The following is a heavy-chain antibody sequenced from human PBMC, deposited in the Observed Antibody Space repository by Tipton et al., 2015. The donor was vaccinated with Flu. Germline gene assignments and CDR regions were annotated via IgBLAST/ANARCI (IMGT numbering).Heavy chain of an antibody. CDR3: ARVAHNWNYSIDY. J-gene: IGHJ4*02. D-gene: IGHD1-7*01. V-gene: IGHV4-38-2*01. CDR1: GYSIRSGYY. CDR2: IHQSGTT. Sequence: TLSLTCAVSGYSIRSGYYWDWIRQPPGKGLEWIGSIHQSGTTYYKSSLKSRATISVDTSKNQFSLKLSSVTAADTAVYYCARVAHNWNYSIDYWGQGTLVTVSS.